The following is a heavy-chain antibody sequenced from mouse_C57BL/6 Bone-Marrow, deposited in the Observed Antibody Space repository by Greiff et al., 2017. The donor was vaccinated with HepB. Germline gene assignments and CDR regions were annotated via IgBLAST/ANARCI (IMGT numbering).Heavy chain of an antibody. CDR3: AKPGYYYGSSGYFDV. CDR1: GFSLTSYG. D-gene: IGHD1-1*01. V-gene: IGHV2-3*01. Sequence: VQLQESGPGLVAPSQSLSITCTVSGFSLTSYGVSWVRQPPGKGLEWLGVIWGDGSTNYHSALISRLSISKDNSKSQVFLKLNSRQTDDTATYYCAKPGYYYGSSGYFDVWGTGTTVTVSS. CDR2: IWGDGST. J-gene: IGHJ1*03.